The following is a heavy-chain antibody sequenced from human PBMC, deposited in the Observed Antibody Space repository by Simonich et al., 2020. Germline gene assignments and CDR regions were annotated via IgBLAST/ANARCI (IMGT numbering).Heavy chain of an antibody. CDR1: GFTFSSYA. D-gene: IGHD1-7*01. CDR3: AKRSGVSITGTFDY. V-gene: IGHV3-23*01. CDR2: ISGSGGST. J-gene: IGHJ4*02. Sequence: EVQLLESGGGLVQPGGSLRLSCAASGFTFSSYAMGWVRQAPGKGVEWVSAISGSGGSTYYADSVKGRFTISRDNSKNTLYLQMNSLRAEDTAVYYCAKRSGVSITGTFDYWGQGTLVTVSS.